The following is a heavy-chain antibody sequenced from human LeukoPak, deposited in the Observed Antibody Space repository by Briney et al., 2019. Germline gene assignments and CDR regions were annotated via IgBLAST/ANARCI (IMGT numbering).Heavy chain of an antibody. V-gene: IGHV4-39*01. CDR2: VYYSGYT. D-gene: IGHD4-17*01. CDR1: GGSIHNTSSY. CDR3: ARGSDDYGDYYFFDY. J-gene: IGHJ4*02. Sequence: SETLSLTCAVSGGSIHNTSSYWAWMRQPPGKGLEWIATVYYSGYTFYNPSLKSRVSVSVDTSKNQFSLNLRSVTAADTAVYYCARGSDDYGDYYFFDYWGQGTLVTVSS.